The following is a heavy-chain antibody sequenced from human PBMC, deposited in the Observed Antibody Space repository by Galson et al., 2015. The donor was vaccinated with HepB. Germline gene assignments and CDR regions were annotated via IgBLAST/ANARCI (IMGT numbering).Heavy chain of an antibody. V-gene: IGHV3-33*01. J-gene: IGHJ3*02. CDR2: IWYDGSNK. D-gene: IGHD2-2*01. CDR3: ARGGIVVVPAANDAFDI. Sequence: SLRLSCAASGFTFSSYGMHRVRQAPGKGLEWVAVIWYDGSNKYYADSVKGRFTISRDNSKNTLYLQMNSLRAEDTAVYYCARGGIVVVPAANDAFDIWGQGTMVTVSS. CDR1: GFTFSSYG.